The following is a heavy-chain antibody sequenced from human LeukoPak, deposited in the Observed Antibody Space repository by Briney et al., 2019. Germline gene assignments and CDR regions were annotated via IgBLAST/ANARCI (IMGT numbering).Heavy chain of an antibody. CDR3: ARGAGYNYPYYFDY. CDR1: GYTVSSNY. CDR2: IYGGGNI. J-gene: IGHJ4*02. Sequence: SGGSLRLSCAASGYTVSSNYMNWVRQAPGKGLEWVSVIYGGGNIYYADSVKGRFTISRDNSKNTLYLQMNSLRAEDTAVYYCARGAGYNYPYYFDYWGQGILVTVSS. D-gene: IGHD5-24*01. V-gene: IGHV3-53*01.